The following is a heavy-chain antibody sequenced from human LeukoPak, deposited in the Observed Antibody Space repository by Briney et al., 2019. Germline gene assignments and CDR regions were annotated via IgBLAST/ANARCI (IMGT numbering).Heavy chain of an antibody. CDR2: VYYSGST. D-gene: IGHD2-15*01. V-gene: IGHV4-59*02. Sequence: SETLSLTCVVSGGTVSGYYWGWIRQPPGRGMEWIGYVYYSGSTNYNPSFKSRITISVDTSRNQFSLQLSSVTAADTAVYYCARIHRYCSGGACYVLDNWGQGTLVAVSS. CDR1: GGTVSGYY. J-gene: IGHJ4*02. CDR3: ARIHRYCSGGACYVLDN.